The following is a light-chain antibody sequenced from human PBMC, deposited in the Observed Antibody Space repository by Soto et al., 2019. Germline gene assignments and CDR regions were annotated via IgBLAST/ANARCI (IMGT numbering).Light chain of an antibody. V-gene: IGKV3-11*01. J-gene: IGKJ4*01. CDR3: QQRSNWQLT. Sequence: EIVLTQSPATLSLSPGERATLSCRASQSVSSYLAWYQQKPGQAPRLLIYDASNRATGIPARFSGSGSETDFPLTISSLEPEDFAVYYCQQRSNWQLTFGGGTKVEIK. CDR1: QSVSSY. CDR2: DAS.